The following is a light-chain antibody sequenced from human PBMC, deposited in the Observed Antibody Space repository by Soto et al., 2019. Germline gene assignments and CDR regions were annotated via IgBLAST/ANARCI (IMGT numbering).Light chain of an antibody. J-gene: IGKJ1*01. V-gene: IGKV3-20*01. CDR2: GAS. CDR1: QSVSSSY. CDR3: QQYGSSPKT. Sequence: EIVLTQSPGTLSLSPGESATLSCRASQSVSSSYLAWYQQQPGQAPRLLLYGASSRATGIPDRFSGSGSGTDFTLTISRLEPEDFAVYYCQQYGSSPKTFGQGTKVEIK.